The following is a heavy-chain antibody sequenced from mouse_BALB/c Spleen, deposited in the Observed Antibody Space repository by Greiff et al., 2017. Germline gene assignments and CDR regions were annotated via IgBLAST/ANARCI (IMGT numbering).Heavy chain of an antibody. V-gene: IGHV3-6*02. D-gene: IGHD2-14*01. CDR2: ISYDGSN. CDR1: GYSITSGYY. Sequence: EVKLQESGPGLVKPSQSLSLTCSVTGYSITSGYYWNWIRQFPGNKLEWMGYISYDGSNNYNPSLKNRISITRDTSKNQFFLKLNSVTTEDTATYYCALRDYYRYEAWFAYWGQGTLVTVSA. J-gene: IGHJ3*01. CDR3: ALRDYYRYEAWFAY.